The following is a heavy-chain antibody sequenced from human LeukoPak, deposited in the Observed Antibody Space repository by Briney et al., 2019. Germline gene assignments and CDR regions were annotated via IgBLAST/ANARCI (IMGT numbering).Heavy chain of an antibody. Sequence: GGSLRLSCAASGFTFRSYAMSWVRQAPGKGLEWVSGISGSGDSTCYADSGKGRFSISRDNSKNTLWLQMNSLKDEDTAVYYCAKDPRAGSGWGSFDYWGQGTLVTVSS. CDR2: ISGSGDST. V-gene: IGHV3-23*01. J-gene: IGHJ4*02. D-gene: IGHD6-19*01. CDR1: GFTFRSYA. CDR3: AKDPRAGSGWGSFDY.